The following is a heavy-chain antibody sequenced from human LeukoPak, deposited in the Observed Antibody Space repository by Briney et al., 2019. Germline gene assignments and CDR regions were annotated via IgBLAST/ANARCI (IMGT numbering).Heavy chain of an antibody. CDR3: AKDRERLSYNWFDP. J-gene: IGHJ5*02. D-gene: IGHD3-16*01. CDR2: IRYDGSNK. V-gene: IGHV3-30*02. CDR1: GFTFSSYG. Sequence: PGGSLRLSCAASGFTFSSYGMHWVRQAPGKGLEWVAFIRYDGSNKYYADSVKGRFTISRDNSKNTLYLQMNSLRAEDTAVYYCAKDRERLSYNWFDPWGQGTLVTVSS.